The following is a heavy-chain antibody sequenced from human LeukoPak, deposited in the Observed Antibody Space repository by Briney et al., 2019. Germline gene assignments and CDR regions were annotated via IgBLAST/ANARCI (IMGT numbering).Heavy chain of an antibody. CDR2: INHSGST. CDR3: ARLPGPRYYYGSGSYYPRYYYYMDV. CDR1: GGSISSYY. V-gene: IGHV4-34*01. Sequence: SETLSLTCTVSGGSISSYYWSWIRQPPGKGLEWIGEINHSGSTSYNPSLKSRVTISVDTSKNQFSLKLSSVTAADTAVYYCARLPGPRYYYGSGSYYPRYYYYMDVWGKGTTVTISS. D-gene: IGHD3-10*01. J-gene: IGHJ6*03.